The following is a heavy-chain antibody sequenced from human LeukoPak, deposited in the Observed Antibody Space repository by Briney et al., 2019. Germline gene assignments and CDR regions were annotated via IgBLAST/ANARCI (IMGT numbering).Heavy chain of an antibody. V-gene: IGHV3-33*01. CDR3: ARGATEMIVVDRSTYYYYYYGMDV. CDR2: IWYDGSNK. CDR1: GFTFSSYG. Sequence: GGSLILSCAASGFTFSSYGMHWVRQAPGKGLEWVVVIWYDGSNKYYADSVKGRFTISRDNSKNTLYLQMNSLRAEDTAVYYCARGATEMIVVDRSTYYYYYYGMDVWGQGTTVTVSS. J-gene: IGHJ6*02. D-gene: IGHD3-22*01.